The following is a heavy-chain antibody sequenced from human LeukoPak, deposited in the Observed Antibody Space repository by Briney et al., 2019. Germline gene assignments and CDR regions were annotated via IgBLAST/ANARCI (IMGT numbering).Heavy chain of an antibody. CDR2: IYTGGST. Sequence: SETLSLTCTVSGGSISSYYWSWIRQPAGKGLEWIGRIYTGGSTNYNPSLKSRVTISVDTSKNQFSLKLRSVTAADTAVYYFVRGIAAAGLYFDYWGQGTLVTVSS. V-gene: IGHV4-4*07. D-gene: IGHD6-13*01. J-gene: IGHJ4*02. CDR3: VRGIAAAGLYFDY. CDR1: GGSISSYY.